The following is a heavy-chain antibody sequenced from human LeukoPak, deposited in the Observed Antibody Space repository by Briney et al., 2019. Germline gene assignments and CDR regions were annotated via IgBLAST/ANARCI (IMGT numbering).Heavy chain of an antibody. D-gene: IGHD5-18*01. CDR2: ISSSSSYI. V-gene: IGHV3-21*01. CDR3: ARDLSGIAGYTYGRGIDY. Sequence: GGSLRLSCAASGFTFSSYSIDWVRQAPGKGLEWVSSISSSSSYIYYADSVKGRFTISRDNAKNSPYLQMNSVRAEDTAVYYCARDLSGIAGYTYGRGIDYWGQGTLVTVSS. CDR1: GFTFSSYS. J-gene: IGHJ4*02.